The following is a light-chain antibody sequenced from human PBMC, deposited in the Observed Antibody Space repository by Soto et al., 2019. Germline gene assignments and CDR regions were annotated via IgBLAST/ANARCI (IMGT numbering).Light chain of an antibody. V-gene: IGLV2-23*02. CDR1: SSDVGSYNL. CDR3: FSYAAGSTFV. CDR2: EVT. Sequence: QSVLTQPASVSGSPGQSITISCTGTSSDVGSYNLVSWYQQHPGEAPKLMIYEVTKRPSGVSNRFSGSKSGNTASLTISGLQAQDEADYYCFSYAAGSTFVFGIGTKSPS. J-gene: IGLJ1*01.